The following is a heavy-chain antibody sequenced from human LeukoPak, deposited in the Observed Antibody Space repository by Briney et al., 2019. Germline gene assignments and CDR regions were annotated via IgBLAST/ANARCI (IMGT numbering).Heavy chain of an antibody. CDR1: GGSISSYY. V-gene: IGHV4-59*01. D-gene: IGHD3-3*01. CDR3: ASRSSIWSGYQDTLYYFDA. J-gene: IGHJ4*02. CDR2: IYYSGST. Sequence: PSETLSLTCTVSGGSISSYYWSWIRQPPGKRLEWIGHIYYSGSTNYNPSLKSRVTISVDTSKNQFSLKLSAVTAADTAVYYCASRSSIWSGYQDTLYYFDAWGQGTLVTVSS.